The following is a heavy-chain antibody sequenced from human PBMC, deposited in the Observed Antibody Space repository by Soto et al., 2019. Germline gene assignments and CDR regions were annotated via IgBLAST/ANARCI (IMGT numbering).Heavy chain of an antibody. D-gene: IGHD3-3*01. V-gene: IGHV4-34*01. CDR1: GGSLSGYY. CDR2: INHSGST. CDR3: ARYDFWSGYYPRGFDY. J-gene: IGHJ4*02. Sequence: QVQLQQWGAGLLKPSETLSLTCAVYGGSLSGYYWSWIRQPPGKGLEWIGEINHSGSTNYNPSLKSRVTISVDTSKNQFSLKLSSVTAADTAVYYCARYDFWSGYYPRGFDYWGQGTLVTVSS.